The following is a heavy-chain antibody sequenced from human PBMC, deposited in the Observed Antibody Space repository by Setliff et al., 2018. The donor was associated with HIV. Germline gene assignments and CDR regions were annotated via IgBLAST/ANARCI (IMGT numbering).Heavy chain of an antibody. V-gene: IGHV4-34*01. D-gene: IGHD3-9*01. Sequence: KPSETLSLTCAVYGGSFSGYYWSWIRQPPGKGLEWIGEINHSGSTNYNPSLKSRVTISVDTSKNQFSLKLSSVTAADTAVYYCARTVLLRYFDWLSFYYYGMDVWGQGTTVTVSS. J-gene: IGHJ6*02. CDR3: ARTVLLRYFDWLSFYYYGMDV. CDR1: GGSFSGYY. CDR2: INHSGST.